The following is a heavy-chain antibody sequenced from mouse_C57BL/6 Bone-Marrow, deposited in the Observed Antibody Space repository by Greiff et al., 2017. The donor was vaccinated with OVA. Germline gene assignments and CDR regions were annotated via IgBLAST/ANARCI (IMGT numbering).Heavy chain of an antibody. CDR2: IYPGSGST. CDR1: GYTFTSYW. CDR3: ARGTGNWYFDV. D-gene: IGHD4-1*01. V-gene: IGHV1-55*01. Sequence: QVQLQQPGAELVKPGASVKMSCKASGYTFTSYWITWVKQRPGQGLEWIGDIYPGSGSTKYNEKFKGKATLTVDTSSSTAYMELHSLTSEDSAVYFCARGTGNWYFDVWGTGTTVTVSS. J-gene: IGHJ1*03.